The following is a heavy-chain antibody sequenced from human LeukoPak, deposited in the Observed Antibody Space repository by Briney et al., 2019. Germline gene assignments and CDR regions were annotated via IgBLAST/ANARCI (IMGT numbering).Heavy chain of an antibody. J-gene: IGHJ6*02. CDR1: GFTFSSYA. Sequence: PGGSLRLSCAASGFTFSSYAMSWVRQAPGKGLEWVPAISGSGGSTYYADSVKGRFTISRDNSKNTLYLQMNSLRAEDTAVYYCAKCQGHGPGNPEYGMDVWGQGTTVTVSS. V-gene: IGHV3-23*01. CDR2: ISGSGGST. D-gene: IGHD3-10*01. CDR3: AKCQGHGPGNPEYGMDV.